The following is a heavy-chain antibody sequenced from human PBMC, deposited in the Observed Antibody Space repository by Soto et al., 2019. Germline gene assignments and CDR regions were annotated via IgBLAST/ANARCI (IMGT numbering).Heavy chain of an antibody. D-gene: IGHD3-3*01. CDR2: IYYSGST. J-gene: IGHJ6*03. CDR1: GGSISSYY. Sequence: SETLSLTCTVSGGSISSYYWSWIRQPPGKGLEWIGYIYYSGSTNYNPSLKSRVTISVDTSKNQFSLKLSSVTAADTAVYYCARVNYDFWSGYPLEGYYYYMDVWGKGTTVTVSS. V-gene: IGHV4-59*01. CDR3: ARVNYDFWSGYPLEGYYYYMDV.